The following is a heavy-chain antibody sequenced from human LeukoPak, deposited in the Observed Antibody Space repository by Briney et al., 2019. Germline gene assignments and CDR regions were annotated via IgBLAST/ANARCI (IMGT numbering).Heavy chain of an antibody. V-gene: IGHV4-39*01. Sequence: SETLSLTCTVSGGSISSSSYYWGWIRQPPGKGLEWLGSIYYSGSTYYNPSLKSRVTISVDTSKNQFSLKLSSVTAADTAVYYCARGLTTTVTRQFDYWGQGTLITVSS. CDR3: ARGLTTTVTRQFDY. CDR1: GGSISSSSYY. D-gene: IGHD4-17*01. CDR2: IYYSGST. J-gene: IGHJ4*02.